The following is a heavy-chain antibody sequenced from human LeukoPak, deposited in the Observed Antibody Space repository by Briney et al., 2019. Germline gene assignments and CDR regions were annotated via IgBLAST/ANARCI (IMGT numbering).Heavy chain of an antibody. CDR3: AKDEKGYYHDTSGYPDAFDI. J-gene: IGHJ3*02. CDR1: GYAFTSYA. CDR2: INAGNGNT. V-gene: IGHV1-3*01. Sequence: ASVKVSCKASGYAFTSYAMHWVRQAPGQRLEWMGWINAGNGNTKYSQKFQDRVTVTRDTSTSTAYMELSSLRSEDSAVYYCAKDEKGYYHDTSGYPDAFDIWGQGTMVTVSS. D-gene: IGHD3-22*01.